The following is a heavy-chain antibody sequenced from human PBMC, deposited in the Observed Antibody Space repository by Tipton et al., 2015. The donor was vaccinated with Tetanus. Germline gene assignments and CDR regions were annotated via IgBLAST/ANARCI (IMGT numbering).Heavy chain of an antibody. CDR2: IYTSGST. J-gene: IGHJ6*02. CDR3: AKMGGYDMLTGHYYYYGMDV. V-gene: IGHV4-4*07. CDR1: GGSISSYY. Sequence: TLSLTCTVSGGSISSYYWSWIRQPAGKGLEWIGRIYTSGSTNYNPSLKSRVTMSVDTSKNQFSLKLSSVTAADTAVYYCAKMGGYDMLTGHYYYYGMDVWGQGTTVTVSS. D-gene: IGHD3-9*01.